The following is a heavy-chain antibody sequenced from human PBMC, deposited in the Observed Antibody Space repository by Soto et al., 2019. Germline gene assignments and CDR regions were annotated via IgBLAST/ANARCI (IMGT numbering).Heavy chain of an antibody. Sequence: QVQLVESGGGVVQPGRSLRLSCKESGFTFSSYGMHWARQTPGKGLEWVAVIWYDGSNKYYADSVKGRFTISRDNSKNTLYLQMNSLRAEDTAVSYCASDEGCGWPLNWFDPWGQGTLVTVSS. J-gene: IGHJ5*02. V-gene: IGHV3-33*01. CDR2: IWYDGSNK. D-gene: IGHD6-19*01. CDR3: ASDEGCGWPLNWFDP. CDR1: GFTFSSYG.